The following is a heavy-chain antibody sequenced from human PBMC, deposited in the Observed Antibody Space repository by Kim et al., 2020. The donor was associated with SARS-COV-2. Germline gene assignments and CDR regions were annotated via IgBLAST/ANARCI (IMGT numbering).Heavy chain of an antibody. CDR1: GGSTSSGGYY. V-gene: IGHV4-31*11. J-gene: IGHJ5*02. Sequence: SETLSLTCAVSGGSTSSGGYYWSWIRQHPGKGLEWIGHIYYSGSTYYNPSLKSRVTILVDRSKKQFSLKLSSVTAADTAVYHCARDLERGRFDPWGQGTLVTVSS. CDR3: ARDLERGRFDP. CDR2: IYYSGST.